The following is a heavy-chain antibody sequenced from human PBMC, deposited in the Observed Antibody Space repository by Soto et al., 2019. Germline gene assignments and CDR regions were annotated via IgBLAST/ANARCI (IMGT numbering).Heavy chain of an antibody. Sequence: GGSLRLSCVASGFTFSSYWMSWVRQAPGKGLEWVANIKQDGSEKYYVDSVKGRFTISRDNAKNSLYLQMNSLRAEDTAVYYCARVEYQLGPTGNWFDPWGQGTLVTVSS. CDR3: ARVEYQLGPTGNWFDP. V-gene: IGHV3-7*03. CDR2: IKQDGSEK. CDR1: GFTFSSYW. J-gene: IGHJ5*02. D-gene: IGHD2-2*01.